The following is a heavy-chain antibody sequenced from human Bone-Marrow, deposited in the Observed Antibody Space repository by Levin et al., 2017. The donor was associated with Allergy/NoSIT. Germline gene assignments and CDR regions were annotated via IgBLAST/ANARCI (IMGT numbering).Heavy chain of an antibody. V-gene: IGHV1-2*02. D-gene: IGHD2-2*01. J-gene: IGHJ3*02. Sequence: GESLKISCKASGYTFTGYYMHWVRQAPGQGLEWMGWINPNSGGTNYAQKFQGRVTMTRDTSISTAYMELSRLRSDDTAVYYCARDQAKSTAFDIWGQGTMVTVSS. CDR1: GYTFTGYY. CDR2: INPNSGGT. CDR3: ARDQAKSTAFDI.